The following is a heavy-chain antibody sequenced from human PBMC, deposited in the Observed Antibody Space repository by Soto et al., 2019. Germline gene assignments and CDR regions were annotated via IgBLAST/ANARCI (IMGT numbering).Heavy chain of an antibody. Sequence: QLVESGGGLVYPGGSLRLSCVGSGFSFSDYSMNWVRQAPGKGLQWISYISSSSDDIHYADSVKGRFTVSRDNAKNALFLQMNSLRDDDTAIYYCARGRGAEWKLPFDFWGQGTLVTVSS. CDR1: GFSFSDYS. V-gene: IGHV3-48*02. J-gene: IGHJ4*02. D-gene: IGHD1-26*01. CDR3: ARGRGAEWKLPFDF. CDR2: ISSSSDDI.